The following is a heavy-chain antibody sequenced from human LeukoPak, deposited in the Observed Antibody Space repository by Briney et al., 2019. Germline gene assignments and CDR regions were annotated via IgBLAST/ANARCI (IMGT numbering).Heavy chain of an antibody. Sequence: GESLKISCKGSGYSFTTYGIGWVRQMPGKGLDWMGLIYPGNPNIRYSPSFQGQVTISADKSINTAYLQWSSLKASDTAMYYCARNYGGYSLPFDFWGQGTRVTVSS. J-gene: IGHJ4*02. V-gene: IGHV5-51*01. CDR2: IYPGNPNI. D-gene: IGHD4-23*01. CDR3: ARNYGGYSLPFDF. CDR1: GYSFTTYG.